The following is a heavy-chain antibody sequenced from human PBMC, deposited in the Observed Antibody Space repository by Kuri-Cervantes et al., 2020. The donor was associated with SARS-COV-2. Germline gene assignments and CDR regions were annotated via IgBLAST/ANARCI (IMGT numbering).Heavy chain of an antibody. Sequence: GESLKISCAASGFTFSSYAMHWVRQAPGKGLEWVAVISYDGSNKYYADSMKGRFTISRDNSKNTLYLQMNSLRAEDTAVYYCAREEITRDAFDIWGQGTMVTVSS. CDR2: ISYDGSNK. J-gene: IGHJ3*02. D-gene: IGHD5-24*01. CDR1: GFTFSSYA. CDR3: AREEITRDAFDI. V-gene: IGHV3-30-3*01.